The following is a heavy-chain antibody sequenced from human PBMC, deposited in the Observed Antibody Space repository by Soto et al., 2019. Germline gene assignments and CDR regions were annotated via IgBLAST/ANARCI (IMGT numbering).Heavy chain of an antibody. J-gene: IGHJ5*02. CDR1: GYTFTSYY. CDR2: INPSGGST. D-gene: IGHD1-1*01. CDR3: ARDLLGQLGYNWFDP. Sequence: ASVKVSCKASGYTFTSYYMHWVRQAPGQGLEWMGIINPSGGSTSYAQKFQGRVTMTRDTSTSTVYMELSSPRSEDTAVYYCARDLLGQLGYNWFDPWGQGTLVTVSS. V-gene: IGHV1-46*01.